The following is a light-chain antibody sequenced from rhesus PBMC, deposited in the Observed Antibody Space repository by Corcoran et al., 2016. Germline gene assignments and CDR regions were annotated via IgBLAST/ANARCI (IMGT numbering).Light chain of an antibody. CDR3: QQHSSNPFT. CDR1: QGISNW. J-gene: IGKJ3*01. Sequence: DIQMTQSPSSLSASVGDRVTITCQARQGISNWLAWYQQNPGKAPKLMIYAAASLQSGIPSRFVGSGYWTEFTHPISSLQPEDFATYDCQQHSSNPFTFGPGTKLDIK. CDR2: AAA. V-gene: IGKV1-33*02.